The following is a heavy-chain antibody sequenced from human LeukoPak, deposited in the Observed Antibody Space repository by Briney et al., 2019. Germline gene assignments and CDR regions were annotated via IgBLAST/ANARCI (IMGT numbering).Heavy chain of an antibody. V-gene: IGHV3-74*01. Sequence: GGSLRLSCAASGFTFSSYWMHWVRQAPGKGLVWVSRINSDGSSTSYADSVKGRFTISRGNAKNTLYLQMNSLRAEDTAVYYCARDREGYIPNDWGQGTLVTVSS. CDR2: INSDGSST. J-gene: IGHJ4*02. D-gene: IGHD6-13*01. CDR3: ARDREGYIPND. CDR1: GFTFSSYW.